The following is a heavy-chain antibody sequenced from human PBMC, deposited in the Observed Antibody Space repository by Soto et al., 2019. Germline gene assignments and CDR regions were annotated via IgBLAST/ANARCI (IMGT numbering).Heavy chain of an antibody. V-gene: IGHV1-3*01. CDR3: ARGRRSCTGNNCYTDFDF. D-gene: IGHD2-2*02. CDR1: GYTFSSYA. CDR2: INAGYGNT. J-gene: IGHJ4*02. Sequence: ASVKVSCKASGYTFSSYAIRWVRQAPGQRLEWMGWINAGYGNTKSSQKFQDGVTISRDTSANTAYMDLYSLRSEDSAVYYCARGRRSCTGNNCYTDFDFWGQGSLVTVSS.